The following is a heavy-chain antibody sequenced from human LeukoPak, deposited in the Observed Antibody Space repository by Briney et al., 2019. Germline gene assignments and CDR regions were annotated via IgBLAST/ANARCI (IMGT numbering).Heavy chain of an antibody. CDR1: GFTFSSYS. CDR2: ISSSSSYI. CDR3: ASEGGVRCSSTSCSLGAGY. D-gene: IGHD2-2*01. V-gene: IGHV3-21*01. Sequence: PGGSLRLSCAASGFTFSSYSMNWVRQAPGKGLEWVSSISSSSSYIYYADSVKGRFTISRDNAKNSLYLQMNSLRAEDTAVYYCASEGGVRCSSTSCSLGAGYWGQGTLVTVSS. J-gene: IGHJ4*02.